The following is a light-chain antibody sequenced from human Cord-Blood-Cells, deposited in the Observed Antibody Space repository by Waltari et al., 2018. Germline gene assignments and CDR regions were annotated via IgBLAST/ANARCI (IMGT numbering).Light chain of an antibody. Sequence: NFMLTQPHSVSESPGKPVTISCTRSSGSIASNYLQWYQQRPGSAPTTVIYEDNQRPSGVPDRFSGSIDSSSNSASLTISGLKTEDEADYYCQSYDSSNSWVFGGGTKLTVL. CDR3: QSYDSSNSWV. V-gene: IGLV6-57*03. CDR1: SGSIASNY. CDR2: EDN. J-gene: IGLJ3*02.